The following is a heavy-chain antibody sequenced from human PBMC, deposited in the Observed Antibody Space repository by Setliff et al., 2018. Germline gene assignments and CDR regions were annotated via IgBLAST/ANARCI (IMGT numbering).Heavy chain of an antibody. CDR2: INPSGGST. J-gene: IGHJ3*02. V-gene: IGHV1-46*01. Sequence: ASVKVSCKASGYTFTSYYMHWVRQAPGQGLEWMGIINPSGGSTSYAQKFQGRVTMTRDTSTSTVYMELSSLRSEDAAVYYCARGYSYGPIWGDAFDIWGQGTMVTVSS. CDR1: GYTFTSYY. CDR3: ARGYSYGPIWGDAFDI. D-gene: IGHD5-18*01.